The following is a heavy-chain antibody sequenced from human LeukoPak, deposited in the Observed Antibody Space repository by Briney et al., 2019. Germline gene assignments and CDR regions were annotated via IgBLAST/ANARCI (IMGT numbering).Heavy chain of an antibody. CDR2: ISSTSNYI. J-gene: IGHJ5*02. Sequence: GGSLRLSCAASGFTFSSYNMNWVRQAPGKGLEWVSSISSTSNYIYYADSVKGRFTISRDNAKNSLYLQMKSLRAEDTAVYYCARGKTSQNIVTRKTYSWFDPWGQGTLVTVSS. CDR3: ARGKTSQNIVTRKTYSWFDP. D-gene: IGHD2/OR15-2a*01. CDR1: GFTFSSYN. V-gene: IGHV3-21*01.